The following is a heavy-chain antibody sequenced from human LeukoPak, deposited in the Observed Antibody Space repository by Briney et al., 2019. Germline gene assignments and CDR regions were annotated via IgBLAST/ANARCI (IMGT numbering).Heavy chain of an antibody. Sequence: SGGSLRLSCAASGFTVSGNYMSWVRQAPGKGLEWVSHISSSSSTIYYADSVKGRFTISRDNAKTSLYLQMNSLRDEDTAMYYCARVEQKPRAVCGMDVWGQGTTVTVSS. CDR2: ISSSSSTI. V-gene: IGHV3-48*02. D-gene: IGHD6-13*01. CDR3: ARVEQKPRAVCGMDV. CDR1: GFTVSGNY. J-gene: IGHJ6*02.